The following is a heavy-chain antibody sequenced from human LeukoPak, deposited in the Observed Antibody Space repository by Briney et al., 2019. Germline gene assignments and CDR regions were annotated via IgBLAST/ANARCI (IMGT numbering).Heavy chain of an antibody. J-gene: IGHJ5*02. V-gene: IGHV3-23*01. Sequence: GGSLRLSCAASGFTFSNYWMSWVRQAPGKGLEWVTAISGSGGSTYYADSVKGRFTISRDNSKNTLYLQMNSLRAEDTAVYYCARAYQLLWGNWFDPWGQGTLVTVSS. CDR1: GFTFSNYW. D-gene: IGHD2-2*01. CDR3: ARAYQLLWGNWFDP. CDR2: ISGSGGST.